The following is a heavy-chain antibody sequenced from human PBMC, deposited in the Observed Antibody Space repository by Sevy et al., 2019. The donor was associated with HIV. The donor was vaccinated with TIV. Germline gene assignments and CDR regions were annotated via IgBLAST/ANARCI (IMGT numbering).Heavy chain of an antibody. CDR3: ARTGNSGSYLSGYFDY. J-gene: IGHJ4*02. CDR1: GFTFSSYG. V-gene: IGHV3-33*01. Sequence: GGSLRLSCAASGFTFSSYGMHWDRQAPGKGLEWVAVIWYDGSNKYYAHSVKGRFTISRDNSKNTLYLQMNSLRAEDTAVYYCARTGNSGSYLSGYFDYWGQGTLVTVSS. CDR2: IWYDGSNK. D-gene: IGHD1-26*01.